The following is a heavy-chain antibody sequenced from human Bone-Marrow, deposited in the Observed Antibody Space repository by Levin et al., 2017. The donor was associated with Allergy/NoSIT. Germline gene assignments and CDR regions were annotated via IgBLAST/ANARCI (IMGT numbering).Heavy chain of an antibody. J-gene: IGHJ4*02. CDR2: ISTTSNYI. CDR1: GFTFGSYT. V-gene: IGHV3-21*01. CDR3: AREPGYDYGYGFDY. D-gene: IGHD5-18*01. Sequence: GESLKISCAASGFTFGSYTMDWVRQAPGKGLEWVSSISTTSNYIFYADSVKGRFTISRDNARNSLYLQMNSLRAEDTAIYYCAREPGYDYGYGFDYWGQGALVTVSS.